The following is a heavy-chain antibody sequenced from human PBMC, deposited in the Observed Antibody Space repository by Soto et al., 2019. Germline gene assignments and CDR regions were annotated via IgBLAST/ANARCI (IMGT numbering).Heavy chain of an antibody. V-gene: IGHV3-11*01. D-gene: IGHD3-22*01. CDR2: IGSSDNII. CDR3: ARDLGYYESSGYFDY. J-gene: IGHJ4*02. CDR1: GFTFSDYY. Sequence: GGSLRLSCAASGFTFSDYYMSWIGQAPGKGLEWVSYIGSSDNIIYYADSVKGRFTISRDNAKNSLYLQMNSLRAEDTAVYYCARDLGYYESSGYFDYWGQGTLVTVSS.